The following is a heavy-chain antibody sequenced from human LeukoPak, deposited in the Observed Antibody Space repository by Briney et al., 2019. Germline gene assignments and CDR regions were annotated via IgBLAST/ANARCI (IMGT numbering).Heavy chain of an antibody. CDR3: AKAGRDFWSGYSPYYYYYMDV. Sequence: SETLSLTCAVYGGSFSGYYWSWIRQPPGKGLEWIREINHSGSTNYNPSLKSRDTISVDTSKNQFSLKLSSVTAANTAVYYCAKAGRDFWSGYSPYYYYYMDVWGKGTTVTVSS. CDR1: GGSFSGYY. D-gene: IGHD3-3*01. V-gene: IGHV4-34*01. J-gene: IGHJ6*03. CDR2: INHSGST.